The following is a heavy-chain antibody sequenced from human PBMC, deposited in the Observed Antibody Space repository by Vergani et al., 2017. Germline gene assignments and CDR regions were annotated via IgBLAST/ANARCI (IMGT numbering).Heavy chain of an antibody. D-gene: IGHD2-15*01. CDR3: ARGSCLGVRCYKPLFDC. V-gene: IGHV4-61*02. CDR2: IHTSGST. J-gene: IGHJ4*02. Sequence: QVQLQESGPGLVKPSQTLSLTCTVSGGPINSHNYYWSWIRQPAGKGLEWIGRIHTSGSTNYNPCLKRRSTLSEYRSKNQFSLNLTTVTAADTAVYFCARGSCLGVRCYKPLFDCWVQGILVTVSS. CDR1: GGPINSHNYY.